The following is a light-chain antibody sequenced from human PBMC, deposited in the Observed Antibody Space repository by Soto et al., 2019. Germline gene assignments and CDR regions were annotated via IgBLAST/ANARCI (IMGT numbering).Light chain of an antibody. CDR2: LEGSGSY. CDR1: SGHSSYI. V-gene: IGLV4-60*02. J-gene: IGLJ2*01. CDR3: ATWDSNTRVV. Sequence: QSVLTQSSSASASLGSSVKLTCTLSSGHSSYIIAWHQQQPGKAPRYLMKLEGSGSYNKGSGVPDRFSGSSSGADRYLTISNLQFEDEGDYYCATWDSNTRVVFGGGTKLTVL.